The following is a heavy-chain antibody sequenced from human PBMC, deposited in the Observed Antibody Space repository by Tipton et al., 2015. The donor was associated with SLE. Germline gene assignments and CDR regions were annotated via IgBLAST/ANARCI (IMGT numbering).Heavy chain of an antibody. CDR1: GGSISSSSYY. CDR3: ARARRSVTSRLEAD. D-gene: IGHD6-25*01. V-gene: IGHV4-39*02. Sequence: TLSLTCTVSGGSISSSSYYWGWIRQPPGKGLEWIGNIHHSGNTYYNPSLKSRVTISIDTSKNHFSLNLTSVTAADTAVYYCARARRSVTSRLEADWGQGTLVTVSS. J-gene: IGHJ1*01. CDR2: IHHSGNT.